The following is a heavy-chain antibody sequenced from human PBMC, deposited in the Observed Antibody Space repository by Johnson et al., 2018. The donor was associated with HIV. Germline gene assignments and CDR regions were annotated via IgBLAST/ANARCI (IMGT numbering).Heavy chain of an antibody. D-gene: IGHD3-16*01. CDR3: AVLCSGCADAFDM. J-gene: IGHJ3*02. Sequence: VQLVESGGGLIQPGGSLRLSCAASGFTVSRNYMNWVRQAPGEWLEWVSIIYSDGVTYYADSVKGRFTISRDNSKNTLYLQMNSLRAEDTAVYYCAVLCSGCADAFDMWGQGTMVTVS. CDR1: GFTVSRNY. CDR2: IYSDGVT. V-gene: IGHV3-53*01.